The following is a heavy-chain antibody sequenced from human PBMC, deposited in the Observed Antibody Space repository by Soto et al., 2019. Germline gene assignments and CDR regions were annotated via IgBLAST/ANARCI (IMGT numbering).Heavy chain of an antibody. CDR3: ARSYSGGDAYFDY. CDR2: IYYSGST. D-gene: IGHD2-21*02. Sequence: SETLSLTCTVSGGSISSSSYYWGWIRQPPGKGLEWIGSIYYSGSTYYNPSLKSRVTISVDTSKNQFSLKLSSVTAADTAVYYCARSYSGGDAYFDYWGQGTVVTVPQ. CDR1: GGSISSSSYY. J-gene: IGHJ4*02. V-gene: IGHV4-39*01.